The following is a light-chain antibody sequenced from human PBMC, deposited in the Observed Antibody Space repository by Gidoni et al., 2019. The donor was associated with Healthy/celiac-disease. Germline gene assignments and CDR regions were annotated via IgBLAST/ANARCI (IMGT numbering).Light chain of an antibody. CDR1: SSDVGGHNY. V-gene: IGLV2-14*01. Sequence: QSALTQPASVSGSPGQSITISCTGTSSDVGGHNYVSWYQQHPGKAPKLMIYDVSNRPSGGSNRFSGSKSGNSASLTISGLQAEDEAEYFCSSYTSSSPLVFGTGTKVTVL. CDR3: SSYTSSSPLV. CDR2: DVS. J-gene: IGLJ1*01.